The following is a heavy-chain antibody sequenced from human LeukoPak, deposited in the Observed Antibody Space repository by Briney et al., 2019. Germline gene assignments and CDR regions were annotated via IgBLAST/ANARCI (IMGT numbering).Heavy chain of an antibody. CDR1: GGSISSYY. Sequence: SETLSLTCTVSGGSISSYYWSWVRQPPGKGLEWIWYIYCSGSTNYNPSLKTRVTISVDTSKNQFSLKLSPVTAADTAVYYCARDGNPFDYWGQGTLVTVSS. J-gene: IGHJ4*02. CDR3: ARDGNPFDY. CDR2: IYCSGST. V-gene: IGHV4-59*01. D-gene: IGHD1-14*01.